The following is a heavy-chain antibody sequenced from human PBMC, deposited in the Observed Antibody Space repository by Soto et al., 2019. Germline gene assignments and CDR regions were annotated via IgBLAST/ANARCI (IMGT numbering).Heavy chain of an antibody. CDR2: IRSKANNYAT. J-gene: IGHJ4*02. V-gene: IGHV3-73*02. CDR1: GFTFSGSA. D-gene: IGHD3-9*01. Sequence: EVQVVESGGDLVQPGGSLKLSCAASGFTFSGSAMHWVRQASGKGLEWVGRIRSKANNYATEYAASVKGRFTISRDDSKNTAYLQMNSLKTEDTAVYYSTGREMFDEYWGQGTLVTVSS. CDR3: TGREMFDEY.